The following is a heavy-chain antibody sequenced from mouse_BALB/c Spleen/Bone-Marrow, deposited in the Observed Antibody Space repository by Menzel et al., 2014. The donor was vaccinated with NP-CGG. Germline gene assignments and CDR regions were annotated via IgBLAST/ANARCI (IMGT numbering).Heavy chain of an antibody. J-gene: IGHJ3*01. D-gene: IGHD1-1*01. CDR3: TRYGSSAY. V-gene: IGHV1-15*01. CDR1: GYTFTDYE. CDR2: IDPETGGT. Sequence: VKLVESGAELVRPGASVTLSCKTSGYTFTDYEMHWVKQTPVHGLEWIGVIDPETGGTAYNQKFKGKATLTADKSSSTAYMKLRSLTSEDSAVYYCTRYGSSAYWGQGTLVTVSA.